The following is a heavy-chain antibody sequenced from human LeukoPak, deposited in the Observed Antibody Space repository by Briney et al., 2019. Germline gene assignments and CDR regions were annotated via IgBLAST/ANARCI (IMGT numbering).Heavy chain of an antibody. CDR3: ARAIGGQLLPDY. J-gene: IGHJ4*02. CDR1: GGTFSSYA. CDR2: IIPIFGTA. D-gene: IGHD2-2*01. V-gene: IGHV1-69*06. Sequence: GSSVKVSCKASGGTFSSYAISWVRQAPGQGLEWMGGIIPIFGTANYAQKFQGRATITADKSTSTAYMELSSLRSEDTAVYYCARAIGGQLLPDYWGQGTLVTVSS.